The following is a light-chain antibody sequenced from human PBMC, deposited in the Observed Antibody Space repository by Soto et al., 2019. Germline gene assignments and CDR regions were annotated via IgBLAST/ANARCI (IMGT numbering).Light chain of an antibody. J-gene: IGKJ1*01. V-gene: IGKV3-15*01. CDR1: ESISNN. Sequence: EIVLTQSPGTLSLSPGGRSTLSCKSSESISNNLAWYQHRPGQAPRLPLYCASTRATDNPAKFSGRGSGTEFTLTISSLQSEDFAEYHCQQYNNWPQTFGQGTKVDIK. CDR2: CAS. CDR3: QQYNNWPQT.